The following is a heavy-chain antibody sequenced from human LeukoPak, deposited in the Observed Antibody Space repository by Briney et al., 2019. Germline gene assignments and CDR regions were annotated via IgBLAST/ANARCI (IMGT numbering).Heavy chain of an antibody. V-gene: IGHV4-59*01. CDR2: IYYSGST. CDR1: GGSISSYY. CDR3: ARGHRVGLTSRWFDP. J-gene: IGHJ5*02. D-gene: IGHD1-26*01. Sequence: SETLSLTCTVSGGSISSYYWTWIRQPPGKGLEWIGCIYYSGSTNYNPSLKSRVTISVDTSKNQFSLKLSSVTAADTAVYSCARGHRVGLTSRWFDPWGQGILVTVSS.